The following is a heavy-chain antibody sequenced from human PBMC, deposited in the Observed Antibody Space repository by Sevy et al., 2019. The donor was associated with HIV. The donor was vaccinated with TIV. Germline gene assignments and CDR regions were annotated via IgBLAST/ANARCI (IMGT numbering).Heavy chain of an antibody. CDR1: GYSIRSGYY. CDR3: ARNNNKRFDP. CDR2: VFHSGSA. J-gene: IGHJ5*01. V-gene: IGHV4-38-2*01. Sequence: SETLSLTCAVSGYSIRSGYYWDWIRQSPGKGLEWIGRVFHSGSAYYNPSLKSRVTISVDTSKNHFSLELYSVTAADTAVYYCARNNNKRFDPWGQGTLVTVSS.